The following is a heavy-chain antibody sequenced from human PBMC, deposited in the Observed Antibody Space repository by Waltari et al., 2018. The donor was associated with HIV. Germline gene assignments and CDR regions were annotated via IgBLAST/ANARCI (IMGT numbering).Heavy chain of an antibody. Sequence: GYADSVKGRFTISRDNAKKSLFLQMNSLRAEDTALYHCAREGNSYGKKTLDVWGQGTTVTVSS. J-gene: IGHJ6*02. V-gene: IGHV3-20*01. D-gene: IGHD5-18*01. CDR3: AREGNSYGKKTLDV.